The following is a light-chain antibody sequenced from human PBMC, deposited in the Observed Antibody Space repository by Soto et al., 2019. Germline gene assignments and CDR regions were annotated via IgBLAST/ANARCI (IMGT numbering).Light chain of an antibody. J-gene: IGKJ1*01. CDR3: QQYNNWPRT. Sequence: EIVMTQSPVALSVSPGGGATLSGWASQSIGKDVAWYQQRPGQAPRLLIYGASTRAPGIPARFSGSGSGTDFTLTISGLLSEDFALYYCQQYNNWPRTFGQGTKVDIK. V-gene: IGKV3-15*01. CDR1: QSIGKD. CDR2: GAS.